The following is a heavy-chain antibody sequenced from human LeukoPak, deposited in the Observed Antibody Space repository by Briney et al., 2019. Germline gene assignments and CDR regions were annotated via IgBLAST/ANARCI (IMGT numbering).Heavy chain of an antibody. V-gene: IGHV3-48*03. Sequence: GGSLRLSCAASGFTFSSYEMNWVRQAPGKGLEWVSYISSSGSTIYYADSVKGRFTISRDNAKNSLYLRMNSLRAEDTAVYYCARSQTGSSSWYYFDYWGQGTLVTVSS. CDR3: ARSQTGSSSWYYFDY. CDR1: GFTFSSYE. J-gene: IGHJ4*02. D-gene: IGHD6-13*01. CDR2: ISSSGSTI.